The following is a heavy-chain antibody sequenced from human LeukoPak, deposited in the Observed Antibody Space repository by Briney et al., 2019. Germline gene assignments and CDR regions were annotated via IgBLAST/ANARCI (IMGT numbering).Heavy chain of an antibody. J-gene: IGHJ4*02. CDR2: ISSSNYI. D-gene: IGHD2-21*02. CDR1: GFTFRSYS. V-gene: IGHV3-21*01. Sequence: GGSLRLSCAASGFTFRSYSMNWVRQAPGKGLEWVSSISSSNYIYYADSVKGRFTISRDNAKNSLYLQMNSLRAEDTAVYYCARSSYCGGDCYSSALDYWGQGTLVTVSS. CDR3: ARSSYCGGDCYSSALDY.